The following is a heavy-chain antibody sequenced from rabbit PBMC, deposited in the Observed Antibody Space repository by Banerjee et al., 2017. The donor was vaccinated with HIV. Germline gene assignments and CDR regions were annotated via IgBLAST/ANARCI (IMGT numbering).Heavy chain of an antibody. Sequence: QEQLVESGGGLVQPEGSLTLTCTASGFSFSSGYDIVWVRQAPGKGLEWIGYIYSTIHYTYYANWAKGRFTISKTSSTMVTLQMTSLTVADTATYFCVRDRHYSSGWGAVRDLGYFNLWGQGTLVTVS. D-gene: IGHD4-1*01. CDR2: IYSTIHYT. J-gene: IGHJ4*01. CDR3: VRDRHYSSGWGAVRDLGYFNL. V-gene: IGHV1S45*01. CDR1: GFSFSSGYD.